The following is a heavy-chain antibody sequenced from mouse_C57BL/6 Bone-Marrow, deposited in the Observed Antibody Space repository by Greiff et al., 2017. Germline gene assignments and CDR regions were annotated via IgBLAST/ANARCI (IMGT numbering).Heavy chain of an antibody. CDR3: ARGDWDSGFAY. CDR2: IYPRSGNT. CDR1: GYTFTSYG. V-gene: IGHV1-81*01. J-gene: IGHJ3*01. D-gene: IGHD4-1*01. Sequence: VHLVESGAELARPGASVKLSCKASGYTFTSYGISWVKQRTGQGLEWIGEIYPRSGNTYYNEKFKGKATLTADKSSSTAYMELRSLTSEDSAVYFCARGDWDSGFAYWGQGTLVTISA.